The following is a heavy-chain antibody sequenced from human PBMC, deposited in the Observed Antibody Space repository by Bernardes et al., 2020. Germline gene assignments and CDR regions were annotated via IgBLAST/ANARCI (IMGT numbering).Heavy chain of an antibody. CDR3: FKSAGYCSGGSCYLDAFDI. J-gene: IGHJ3*02. D-gene: IGHD2-15*01. V-gene: IGHV1-8*01. Sequence: ASVKVSCKASGYTFTSYDINWVRQATGQGLEWMGWMNPNSGNTGYAQKFQGRVTMTRNTSISTAYMELSSLRSEDTAVYYCFKSAGYCSGGSCYLDAFDIWGQGTMVTGSS. CDR2: MNPNSGNT. CDR1: GYTFTSYD.